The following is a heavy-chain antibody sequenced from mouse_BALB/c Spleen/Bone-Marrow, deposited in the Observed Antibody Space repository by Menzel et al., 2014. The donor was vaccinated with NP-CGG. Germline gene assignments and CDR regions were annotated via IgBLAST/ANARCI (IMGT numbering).Heavy chain of an antibody. J-gene: IGHJ2*01. Sequence: VKLMESGAELVRPGSSVKISFKASGYPFSSYWMSWVKQRPGQGLEWIGQIYPGDGETNYNGKFKGNATLTADKSSSTAYMQLISLTSEGSAVYFCARKYGDYWGQGTTLTVSS. CDR1: GYPFSSYW. CDR3: ARKYGDY. CDR2: IYPGDGET. D-gene: IGHD2-10*02. V-gene: IGHV1-80*01.